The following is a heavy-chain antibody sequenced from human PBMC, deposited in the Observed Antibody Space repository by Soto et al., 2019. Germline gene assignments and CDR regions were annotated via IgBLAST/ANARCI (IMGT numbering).Heavy chain of an antibody. J-gene: IGHJ3*02. CDR3: AKVPFSGSWRNDAFDI. CDR1: GFTFSSYA. CDR2: ISGSGGST. D-gene: IGHD6-13*01. Sequence: EVQLLESGGGLVQPGGSLRLSCAASGFTFSSYAMSWVRQAPGKGLEWVSAISGSGGSTYYADSVKGRFTISRDNSKNTLYLQMNSLRAEDTAVYYCAKVPFSGSWRNDAFDIWGQGTMVTVSS. V-gene: IGHV3-23*01.